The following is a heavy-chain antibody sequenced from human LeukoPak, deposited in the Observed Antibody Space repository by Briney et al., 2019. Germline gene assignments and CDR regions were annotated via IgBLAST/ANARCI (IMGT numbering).Heavy chain of an antibody. CDR2: IYYSGST. Sequence: PSETLSLTCTVSGGSISSGGYYWSWIRQHPGKGLECIGYIYYSGSTYYNPSLKSRVTISVDTSKNQFSLKLSSVTAADTAVYYCARWTTVTYWFDPWGQGTLVTVSS. D-gene: IGHD4-17*01. V-gene: IGHV4-31*03. CDR1: GGSISSGGYY. J-gene: IGHJ5*02. CDR3: ARWTTVTYWFDP.